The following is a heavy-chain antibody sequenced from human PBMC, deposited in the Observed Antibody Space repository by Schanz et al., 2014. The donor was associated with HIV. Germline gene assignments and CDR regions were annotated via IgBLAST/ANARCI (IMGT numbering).Heavy chain of an antibody. CDR1: GGIFSYHA. CDR3: ARGLKDSSSSEALHI. J-gene: IGHJ3*02. D-gene: IGHD6-6*01. Sequence: QVQLVQSGAEVKKPGSSVKVSCKASGGIFSYHAINWVRQAPGQGLEWMGGIIPIFATPTYAQKSQGRGTITADESTSTAYMELSSLRSDDTAMYYCARGLKDSSSSEALHIWGQGTMVTVSS. CDR2: IIPIFATP. V-gene: IGHV1-69*01.